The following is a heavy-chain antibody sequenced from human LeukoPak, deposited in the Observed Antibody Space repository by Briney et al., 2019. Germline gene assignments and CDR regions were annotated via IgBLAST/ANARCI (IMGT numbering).Heavy chain of an antibody. CDR3: ARGPYCSGTSCWDYYYGMDV. CDR2: IYHSGST. Sequence: PSETLSLTCTVSGGSISSGGYSWSWIRQPAGKGLEWIGYIYHSGSTYYNPSLKSRVTMSVDRSKNQFSLKLSSVTAADTAVYYCARGPYCSGTSCWDYYYGMDVWGQGTTVTVSS. CDR1: GGSISSGGYS. D-gene: IGHD2-2*01. J-gene: IGHJ6*02. V-gene: IGHV4-30-2*01.